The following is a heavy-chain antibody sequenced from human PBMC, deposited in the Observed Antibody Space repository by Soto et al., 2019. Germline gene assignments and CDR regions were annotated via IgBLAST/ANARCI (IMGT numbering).Heavy chain of an antibody. Sequence: ASETLSLTCAVYGGSFSGYYWSWIRQPPGKGLEWIGEINHSGSTNYNPSLKSRVTISVDTSKNQFSLKLSSVTAADTAVYYCALEAYEGCYYGMDVWGQGTTVTVSS. CDR3: ALEAYEGCYYGMDV. CDR1: GGSFSGYY. CDR2: INHSGST. D-gene: IGHD3-22*01. V-gene: IGHV4-34*01. J-gene: IGHJ6*02.